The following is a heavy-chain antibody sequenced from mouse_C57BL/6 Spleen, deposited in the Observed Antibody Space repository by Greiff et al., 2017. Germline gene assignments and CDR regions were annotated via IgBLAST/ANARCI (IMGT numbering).Heavy chain of an antibody. CDR2: ISYSGST. CDR3: ARGGIHYYGSSYDYFDY. J-gene: IGHJ2*01. V-gene: IGHV3-1*01. CDR1: GYSITSGYD. D-gene: IGHD1-1*01. Sequence: EVMLVESGPGMVKPSQSLSLTCTVTGYSITSGYDWHWLRHFPGNKLEWMGYISYSGSTNYNPSLKSRISITHDTSKNHFFLKLNSVTTEDTATYYCARGGIHYYGSSYDYFDYWGQGTTLTVSS.